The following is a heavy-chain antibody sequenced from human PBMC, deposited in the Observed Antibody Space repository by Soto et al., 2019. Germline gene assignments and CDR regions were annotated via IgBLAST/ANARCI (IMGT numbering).Heavy chain of an antibody. V-gene: IGHV3-15*01. CDR3: TTDSPLGIWGVYSS. CDR2: IKSKTDGGTT. CDR1: GFIFSNAW. Sequence: GGSLRLSCAASGFIFSNAWMSWGRQAPGKGLEWVGRIKSKTDGGTTDYAAPVKGRFTISRDDSKNTLYLQMNSLKTEDTAVYYFTTDSPLGIWGVYSSCGQGTLVTVSS. D-gene: IGHD3-3*01. J-gene: IGHJ4*02.